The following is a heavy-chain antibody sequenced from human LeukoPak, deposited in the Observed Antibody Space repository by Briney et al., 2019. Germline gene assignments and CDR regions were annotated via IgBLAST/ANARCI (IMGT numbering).Heavy chain of an antibody. CDR1: GGSISSGDYY. J-gene: IGHJ4*02. CDR2: IYYGGST. CDR3: ARARTFGSGYHIAFGY. V-gene: IGHV4-30-4*01. Sequence: PSETLSLTCTDSGGSISSGDYYCSWLRKPLGRGLEWIGYIYYGGSTYYNPSLKSRVTISVDTSKHQFSLKLSSVTAADTAVYYCARARTFGSGYHIAFGYWGQGTLVTVSS. D-gene: IGHD3-22*01.